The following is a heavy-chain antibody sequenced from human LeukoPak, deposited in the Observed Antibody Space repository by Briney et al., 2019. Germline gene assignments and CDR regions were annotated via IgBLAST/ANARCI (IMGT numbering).Heavy chain of an antibody. Sequence: ASVKVSCKASGGTFSSYAISWVRQAPGQGLEWMGWISAYNGNTNYAQRLQGRVTMTTVTSTSTAYMELRSLRSDDTAVYYCARAPGIRYFDWLLSYYFDYWGQGTLVTVSS. J-gene: IGHJ4*02. D-gene: IGHD3-9*01. CDR3: ARAPGIRYFDWLLSYYFDY. CDR1: GGTFSSYA. V-gene: IGHV1-18*01. CDR2: ISAYNGNT.